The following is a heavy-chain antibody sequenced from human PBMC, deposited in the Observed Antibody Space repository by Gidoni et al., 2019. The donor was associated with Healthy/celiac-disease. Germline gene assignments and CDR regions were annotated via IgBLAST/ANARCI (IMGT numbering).Heavy chain of an antibody. CDR2: INPSGGST. V-gene: IGHV1-46*02. CDR1: GYTFNSYY. Sequence: QVQLVQSGAEVKKPGASVTVSCKASGYTFNSYYMHWVRQAPGQGLEWMGIINPSGGSTSYAQKFQGRVTMTRDTSTSTVYMELSSLRSEDTAVYYCAREFRNAFDIWGQGTMVTVSS. J-gene: IGHJ3*02. CDR3: AREFRNAFDI.